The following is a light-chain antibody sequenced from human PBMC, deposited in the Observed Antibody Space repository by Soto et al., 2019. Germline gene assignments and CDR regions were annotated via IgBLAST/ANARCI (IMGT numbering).Light chain of an antibody. CDR3: QQSYSIPIT. CDR1: QSINTF. Sequence: DIQVTQSPSSLSASVGDRFTITCRASQSINTFLNWYQQRPGKAPNLLIYGASNLQRGVPSRFSGSGSGTDFTLTITSLQPEDFATYYCQQSYSIPITFGQGTRLEIK. CDR2: GAS. V-gene: IGKV1-39*01. J-gene: IGKJ5*01.